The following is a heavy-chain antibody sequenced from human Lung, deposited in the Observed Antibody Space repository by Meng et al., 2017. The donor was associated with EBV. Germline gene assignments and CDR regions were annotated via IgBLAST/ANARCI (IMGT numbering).Heavy chain of an antibody. Sequence: PLRESGPGLVKPSETLALTCTVSGGSIRFGDYYWSWIRQPPGKGLEWIGYIYDSGSTSYNPSLMSRVTISVDTSRNQFSLKLTSVTAADTAVYYCAREYSSSSGLPGPWGQGTLVTVSS. J-gene: IGHJ5*02. CDR2: IYDSGST. D-gene: IGHD6-6*01. CDR1: GGSIRFGDYY. V-gene: IGHV4-30-4*08. CDR3: AREYSSSSGLPGP.